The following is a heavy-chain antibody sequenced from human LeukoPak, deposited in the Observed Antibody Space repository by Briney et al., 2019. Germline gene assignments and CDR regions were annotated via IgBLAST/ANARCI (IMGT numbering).Heavy chain of an antibody. Sequence: SETLSLTCTVSGGSISSYYWSWIRQPAGKGLEWIGRIYSSGSTNYNPSPKSRVSMSVDTSKNQFSLKLSSVTAADTAVYYCARGSGRPHYFDYWGQGTLVTVSS. D-gene: IGHD2-15*01. CDR2: IYSSGST. J-gene: IGHJ4*02. CDR3: ARGSGRPHYFDY. CDR1: GGSISSYY. V-gene: IGHV4-4*07.